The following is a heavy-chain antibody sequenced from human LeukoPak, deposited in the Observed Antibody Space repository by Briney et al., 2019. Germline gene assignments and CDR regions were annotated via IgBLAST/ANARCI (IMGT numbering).Heavy chain of an antibody. CDR2: ISYDGSNK. V-gene: IGHV3-30-3*01. CDR3: ARDGRSSGWYQGFDY. CDR1: GFTSSSYA. D-gene: IGHD6-19*01. Sequence: GGSLRLSCAASGFTSSSYAMHWVRQAPGKGLEWVAVISYDGSNKYYADSVKGRFTISRDNSKNTLYLQMNSLRAEDTAVYYCARDGRSSGWYQGFDYWGQGTLVTVSS. J-gene: IGHJ4*02.